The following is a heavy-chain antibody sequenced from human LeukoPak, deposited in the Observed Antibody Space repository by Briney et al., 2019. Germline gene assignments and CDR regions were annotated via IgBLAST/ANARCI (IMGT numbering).Heavy chain of an antibody. D-gene: IGHD1-26*01. J-gene: IGHJ4*02. CDR1: GFTFSSYG. Sequence: GGPLRLSCAASGFTFSSYGMHWVRQAPGKGLEWVTVIWTDGSKKYYVDSVKGRCSISRDNSNNILYLQMDSLRVEDTAVYYCVRRGAGTYDFDYWGQGTLVTVST. CDR2: IWTDGSKK. CDR3: VRRGAGTYDFDY. V-gene: IGHV3-33*01.